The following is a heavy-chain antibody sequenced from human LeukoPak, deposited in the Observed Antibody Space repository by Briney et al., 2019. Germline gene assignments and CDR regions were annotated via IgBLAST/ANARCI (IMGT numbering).Heavy chain of an antibody. J-gene: IGHJ4*02. Sequence: SSETLSLTCTVSGGSISGSNNYYWGWVRQPPGKGLEWIGSIYYSGSPYYNPSLKSRVTISVDTSKNQFSLRLSSVTAADTAVNYCATWRTAKTGFDYWGQGTLVTVSS. D-gene: IGHD1-1*01. CDR1: GGSISGSNNYY. CDR3: ATWRTAKTGFDY. CDR2: IYYSGSP. V-gene: IGHV4-39*01.